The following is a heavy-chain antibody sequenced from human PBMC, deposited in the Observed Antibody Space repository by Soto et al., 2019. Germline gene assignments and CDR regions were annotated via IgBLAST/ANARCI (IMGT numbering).Heavy chain of an antibody. V-gene: IGHV3-23*01. D-gene: IGHD2-15*01. CDR3: AKGGGSCCFDN. J-gene: IGHJ4*02. CDR1: GFTFSTYA. CDR2: ISGSGGNST. Sequence: EVQLLESGGGLVQPGGSLRLSCAASGFTFSTYAMSWVRQAPGKGLEWVSAISGSGGNSTFYGDSVKGRFTISRDNSKNTLYLQMNSLRAQDTAVYYCAKGGGSCCFDNWGQGTLVTVS.